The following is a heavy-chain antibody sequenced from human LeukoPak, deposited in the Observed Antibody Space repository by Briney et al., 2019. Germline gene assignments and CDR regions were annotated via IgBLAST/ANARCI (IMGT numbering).Heavy chain of an antibody. CDR1: GFTVSSNY. Sequence: GGSLRLSCAASGFTVSSNYMSWVRQAPGKGLEWVSVIYSGGSTYYADSVKGRFTISRDNSKNTLYLQMNSLRAEDTAVYYCAKPKAGALYCGGDCYFDYWGQGTLVTVSS. CDR2: IYSGGST. J-gene: IGHJ4*02. V-gene: IGHV3-53*05. CDR3: AKPKAGALYCGGDCYFDY. D-gene: IGHD2-21*02.